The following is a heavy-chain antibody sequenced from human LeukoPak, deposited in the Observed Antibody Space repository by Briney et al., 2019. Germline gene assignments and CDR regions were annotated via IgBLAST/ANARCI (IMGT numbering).Heavy chain of an antibody. CDR1: GFTFSDYY. CDR2: ISSSSSTM. Sequence: GGSLRLSCAASGFTFSDYYMNWVRQAPGKGLEWVSYISSSSSTMYYADSVKGRFTISRDNAKNSLYLQMSSLRAEDTAVYYCTRVLYSSGWYGDHYWGQGTLVTVSS. V-gene: IGHV3-48*01. D-gene: IGHD6-19*01. J-gene: IGHJ4*02. CDR3: TRVLYSSGWYGDHY.